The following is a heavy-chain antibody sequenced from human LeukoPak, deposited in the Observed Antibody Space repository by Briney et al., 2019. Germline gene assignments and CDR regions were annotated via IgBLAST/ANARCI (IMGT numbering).Heavy chain of an antibody. CDR3: AGDQEDGYNSDAFDI. D-gene: IGHD5-24*01. Sequence: ASVKVSCKASGYIFTNYYMHWVRQAPGQGLEWMGIINPSGGSTSYAQKFQGRVTMTRDMSTSTVYMELSSLRSEDTAVYYCAGDQEDGYNSDAFDIWGQGQWSPSLQ. V-gene: IGHV1-46*01. CDR1: GYIFTNYY. J-gene: IGHJ3*02. CDR2: INPSGGST.